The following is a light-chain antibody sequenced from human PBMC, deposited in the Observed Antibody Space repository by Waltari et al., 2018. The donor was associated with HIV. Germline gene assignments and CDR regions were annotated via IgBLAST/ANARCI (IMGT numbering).Light chain of an antibody. CDR1: SFNIGSNY. CDR3: AAWDDSVSGRV. CDR2: RNT. V-gene: IGLV1-47*01. J-gene: IGLJ3*02. Sequence: QSVLTRPPSASGTPGQRVTISCSGGSFNIGSNYVYWYQQFPGTAPRLLIYRNTLRPAGVPGRFSGSKSATSASLAISGLRSEDEADYFCAAWDDSVSGRVFGGGTKLTVL.